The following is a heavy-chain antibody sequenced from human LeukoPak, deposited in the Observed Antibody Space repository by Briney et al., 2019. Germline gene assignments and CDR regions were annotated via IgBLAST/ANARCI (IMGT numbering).Heavy chain of an antibody. CDR3: ARVGFDVVVPAATGLYYYYMDV. D-gene: IGHD2-2*01. Sequence: QPGGSLRLSCAASGFTFSSYWMHWVRQAPGKGLVWVSRINTDGSSTSYADSVKGRFTISRDNAKNTLYLQMNSLRAEDTAVYYCARVGFDVVVPAATGLYYYYMDVWGKGTTVTVSS. V-gene: IGHV3-74*01. CDR2: INTDGSST. CDR1: GFTFSSYW. J-gene: IGHJ6*03.